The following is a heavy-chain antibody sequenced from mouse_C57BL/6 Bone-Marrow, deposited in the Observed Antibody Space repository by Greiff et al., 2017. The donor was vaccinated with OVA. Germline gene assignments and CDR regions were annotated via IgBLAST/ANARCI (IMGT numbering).Heavy chain of an antibody. D-gene: IGHD2-3*01. V-gene: IGHV5-2*01. J-gene: IGHJ4*01. CDR1: EYEFPSHD. Sequence: EVQGVESGGGLVQPGESLKLSCESNEYEFPSHDMSWVRKTPEKRLELVAAINSDGGSTYYPDTMERRFIISRDNTKKTLYLQMSSLRSEDTALYYCARRAIYDGYYDYAMDYWGQGTSVTVSS. CDR3: ARRAIYDGYYDYAMDY. CDR2: INSDGGST.